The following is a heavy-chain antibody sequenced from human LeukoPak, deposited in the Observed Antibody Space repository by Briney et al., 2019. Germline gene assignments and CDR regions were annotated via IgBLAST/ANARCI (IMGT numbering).Heavy chain of an antibody. D-gene: IGHD3-3*01. CDR2: IKRDGSEK. V-gene: IGHV3-7*01. Sequence: GGSLRLSCAASGFTFSSYWVSWVRQAPGKGLEWVANIKRDGSEKYYVDSVKGRFTISRDNAKNSLYLQMNSLRAEDTAVYYCARGRPIFGEIDYWGQGTLVTVSS. J-gene: IGHJ4*02. CDR3: ARGRPIFGEIDY. CDR1: GFTFSSYW.